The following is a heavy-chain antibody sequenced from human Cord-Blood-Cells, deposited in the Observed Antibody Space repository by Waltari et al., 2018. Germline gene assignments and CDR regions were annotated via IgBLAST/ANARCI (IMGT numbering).Heavy chain of an antibody. V-gene: IGHV4-59*01. CDR2: IYYSGST. Sequence: QVQLQESGPGLVKPSETLSLTCTVSGGSISSYYWSWIRQPPGKGLGWIGYIYYSGSTNYNPSLKSRVTISVDTSKNQFSLKLSSVTAADTAVYYCARLAAGYSGYDFDYWGQGTLVTVSS. CDR3: ARLAAGYSGYDFDY. J-gene: IGHJ4*02. D-gene: IGHD5-12*01. CDR1: GGSISSYY.